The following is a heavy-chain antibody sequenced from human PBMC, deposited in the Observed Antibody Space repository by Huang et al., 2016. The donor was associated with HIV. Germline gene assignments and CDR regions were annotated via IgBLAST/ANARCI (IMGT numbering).Heavy chain of an antibody. D-gene: IGHD6-13*01. V-gene: IGHV3-30*18. J-gene: IGHJ4*02. CDR3: AKGELAAAVLDF. Sequence: QVQLVESGGGVVQPGRSLRISCAASGVTFSSYGMYWVRQAPGKGLEGVAVISYDAKTKYYADSVKGRFSISRDNSKTTVYLQLNSLRLEDTAVYYCAKGELAAAVLDFWGQGTLVTVSS. CDR1: GVTFSSYG. CDR2: ISYDAKTK.